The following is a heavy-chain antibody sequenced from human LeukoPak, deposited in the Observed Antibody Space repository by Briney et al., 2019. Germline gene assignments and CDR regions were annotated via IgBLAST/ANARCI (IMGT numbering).Heavy chain of an antibody. CDR2: IYSGGST. Sequence: HPGVSLRLSCAASGFTVSSNYMSWVRQAPGKGLEWVSVIYSGGSTYYADSVKGRFTISRDNSKNTLYLQMNSLRAEDTAVYYCAKDRWSGTLTSFDIWGQGTMVTVSS. CDR3: AKDRWSGTLTSFDI. J-gene: IGHJ3*02. D-gene: IGHD3-3*01. V-gene: IGHV3-53*01. CDR1: GFTVSSNY.